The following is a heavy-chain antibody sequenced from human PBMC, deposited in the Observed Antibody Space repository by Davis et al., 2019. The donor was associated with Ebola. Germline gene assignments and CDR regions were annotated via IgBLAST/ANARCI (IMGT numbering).Heavy chain of an antibody. CDR1: GFTFSSYE. J-gene: IGHJ6*02. CDR3: AREVVVPAGYYYYGMDV. D-gene: IGHD2-2*01. Sequence: GESLKISCAASGFTFSSYEMNWVRQAPGKGLEWVSYISSSGSTIYYADSVKGRFTISRDNAKNSLYLQMNSLRAEDTAVYYCAREVVVPAGYYYYGMDVWGQGTTVTVSS. CDR2: ISSSGSTI. V-gene: IGHV3-48*03.